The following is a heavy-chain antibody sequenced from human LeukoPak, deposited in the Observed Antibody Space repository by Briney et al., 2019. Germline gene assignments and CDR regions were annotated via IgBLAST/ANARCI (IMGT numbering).Heavy chain of an antibody. CDR2: ISSSSSYT. V-gene: IGHV3-11*03. CDR1: GFTFSDYY. CDR3: ARSTLYDILTEYYFDY. Sequence: GGSLRLSCAASGFTFSDYYMSWIRQAPGKGLEWVSYISSSSSYTNYADSVKGRFTISRDSAKNSLYLQMNSLRAEDTAVYYCARSTLYDILTEYYFDYWGQGTLVTVSS. J-gene: IGHJ4*02. D-gene: IGHD3-9*01.